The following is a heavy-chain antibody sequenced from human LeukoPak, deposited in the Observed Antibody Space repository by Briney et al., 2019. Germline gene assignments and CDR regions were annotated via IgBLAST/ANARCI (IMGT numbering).Heavy chain of an antibody. Sequence: GGSLRLSCAASGFTFSSYSMNWVRQAPGKGLEWVSSISSSSSYIYYADSVKGRFTISRDNAKNSLYLQMNSLRAEDTAVYYCARATTVTTKLYYFDYWGQGTLVTVSS. CDR3: ARATTVTTKLYYFDY. J-gene: IGHJ4*02. CDR2: ISSSSSYI. D-gene: IGHD4-17*01. CDR1: GFTFSSYS. V-gene: IGHV3-21*01.